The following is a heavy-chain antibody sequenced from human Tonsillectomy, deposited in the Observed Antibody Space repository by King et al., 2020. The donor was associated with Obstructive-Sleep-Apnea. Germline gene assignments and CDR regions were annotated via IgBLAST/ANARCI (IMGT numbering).Heavy chain of an antibody. CDR3: ARVKDGYTLRSAFDI. V-gene: IGHV3-74*02. CDR1: GFTFSSYW. CDR2: INSDGSST. J-gene: IGHJ3*02. D-gene: IGHD5-24*01. Sequence: VQLVESGGGLVQPGGSLRLSCAASGFTFSSYWMHWVRQAPGKGLVWVSRINSDGSSTSYADSVKGRFTISRDNAKNTLYLQMNSLRAEDTAVYYCARVKDGYTLRSAFDIWGRGTMVTVSS.